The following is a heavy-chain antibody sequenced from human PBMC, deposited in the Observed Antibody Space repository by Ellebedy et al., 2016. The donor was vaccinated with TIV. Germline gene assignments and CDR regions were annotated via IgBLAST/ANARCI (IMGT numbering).Heavy chain of an antibody. CDR1: GGSVSGYY. D-gene: IGHD3-3*01. CDR2: VFYSGST. Sequence: MPSETLSLTCTVSGGSVSGYYWNWIRQPPGKGLEWFGYVFYSGSTNYNPSLESRVTMSVDTSQNQFSLKLTSMTAADTAVYYCTKGNNFYPSWGQGTLVTVSS. V-gene: IGHV4-59*02. J-gene: IGHJ5*02. CDR3: TKGNNFYPS.